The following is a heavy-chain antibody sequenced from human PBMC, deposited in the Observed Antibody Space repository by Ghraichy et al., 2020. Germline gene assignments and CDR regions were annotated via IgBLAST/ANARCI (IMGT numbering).Heavy chain of an antibody. CDR3: AKSTRSVAARPKYYFDY. D-gene: IGHD6-6*01. Sequence: GGSLRLSCAASGFTFSSYAMSWVRQAPGKGLEWVSAISGSGGSTYYADSVKGRFTISRDNSKNTLYLQMNSLRAEDTAVYYCAKSTRSVAARPKYYFDYWGQGTLVTVSS. J-gene: IGHJ4*02. V-gene: IGHV3-23*01. CDR1: GFTFSSYA. CDR2: ISGSGGST.